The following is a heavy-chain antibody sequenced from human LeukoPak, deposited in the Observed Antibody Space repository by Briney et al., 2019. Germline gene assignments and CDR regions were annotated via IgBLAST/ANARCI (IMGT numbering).Heavy chain of an antibody. J-gene: IGHJ4*02. D-gene: IGHD5-18*01. CDR2: IYYSGSP. CDR1: GGSISSYY. CDR3: ARRSYGYATYDY. V-gene: IGHV4-59*08. Sequence: SETLSLTCTVSGGSISSYYWSWIRQPPGKGLEWIGYIYYSGSPTSTPSLNSRVTISVDTSTNQFSLKLTSVTAADTAVYYCARRSYGYATYDYWGQGTLVTVSS.